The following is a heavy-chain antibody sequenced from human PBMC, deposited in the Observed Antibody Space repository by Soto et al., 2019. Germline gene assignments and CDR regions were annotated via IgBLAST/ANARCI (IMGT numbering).Heavy chain of an antibody. CDR2: ITGSGGST. D-gene: IGHD6-13*01. J-gene: IGHJ4*02. CDR3: AKASAAARPYYFDF. V-gene: IGHV3-23*01. CDR1: GLTFSSYA. Sequence: PGGSLRLSCAASGLTFSSYAMSWVRQAPGKGLEWVSAITGSGGSTYYADSVKGRFTISRDNSKNTLSLQMNSLRAEDTAVYYCAKASAAARPYYFDFWGQGALVTVSS.